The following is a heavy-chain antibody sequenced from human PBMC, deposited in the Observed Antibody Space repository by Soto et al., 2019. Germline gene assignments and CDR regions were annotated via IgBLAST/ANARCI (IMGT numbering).Heavy chain of an antibody. V-gene: IGHV4-30-2*01. CDR1: GGSISSGGYS. Sequence: QLQLQESGSGLVKPSQTLSLTCAVSGGSISSGGYSWSWIRQPPGKVLEWIGYIYHSGSTYYNPSLKSRVTIAVDRSKNQFSLKLSSVTAADTAVYYFARGNYDGPPFDYWGQGTLVSVSS. CDR3: ARGNYDGPPFDY. J-gene: IGHJ4*02. CDR2: IYHSGST. D-gene: IGHD1-7*01.